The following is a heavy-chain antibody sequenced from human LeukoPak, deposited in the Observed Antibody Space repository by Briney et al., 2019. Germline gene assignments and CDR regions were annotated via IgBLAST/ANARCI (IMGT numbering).Heavy chain of an antibody. V-gene: IGHV4-59*08. Sequence: SETLSLTCTVSGGSISSYYWSWIRQPPGKGLEWIGYIYYSGSTTYNPSYKSRVTISVDTSKNQVSLQLSSVTAADTAVYYCARHVAVGETAWGQGTLVTVYS. CDR3: ARHVAVGETA. CDR2: IYYSGST. J-gene: IGHJ5*02. CDR1: GGSISSYY. D-gene: IGHD1-26*01.